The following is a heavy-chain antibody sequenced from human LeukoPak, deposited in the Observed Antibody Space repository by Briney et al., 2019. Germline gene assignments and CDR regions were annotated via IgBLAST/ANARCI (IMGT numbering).Heavy chain of an antibody. CDR2: IITYNGNT. CDR3: AKTTVTSEEYFYYYMDV. Sequence: ASVKVSCKTSGYTFTSYAISWVRQAPGQGLEWMGWIITYNGNTYYSQKPQGRVTMTTDTSTSTAYMELRSLRSDDTAVYFCAKTTVTSEEYFYYYMDVWGKGTTVTVSS. CDR1: GYTFTSYA. V-gene: IGHV1-18*01. J-gene: IGHJ6*03. D-gene: IGHD4-17*01.